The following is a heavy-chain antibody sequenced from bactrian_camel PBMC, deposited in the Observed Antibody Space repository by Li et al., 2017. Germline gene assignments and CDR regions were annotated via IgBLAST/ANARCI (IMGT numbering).Heavy chain of an antibody. CDR1: GFAFNIYA. J-gene: IGHJ4*01. V-gene: IGHV3S42*01. Sequence: QLVESGGGLVQPGGSLRLSCTASGFAFNIYAIAWVRQAPGKGLEWVSAIHWDGDITTYADSVKGQFTISRDNAKNMLYLQMNTLKSEDTALYYCATQGDTTGWGLSSLFPWLVWGQGTQVTVS. CDR2: IHWDGDIT. D-gene: IGHD5*01. CDR3: ATQGDTTGWGLSSLFPWLV.